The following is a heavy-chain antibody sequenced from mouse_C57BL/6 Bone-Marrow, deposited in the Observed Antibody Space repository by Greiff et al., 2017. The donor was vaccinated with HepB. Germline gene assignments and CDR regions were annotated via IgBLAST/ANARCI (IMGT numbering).Heavy chain of an antibody. D-gene: IGHD2-1*01. CDR2: IYPGSGNT. V-gene: IGHV1-76*01. Sequence: VQRVESGAELVRPGASVKLSCKASGYTFTDYYINWVKQRPGQGLEWIARIYPGSGNTYYNEKFKGKATLTAEKSSSTAYMQLSSLTSEDSAVYFCARRYGNFFDYWGQGTTLTVSS. J-gene: IGHJ2*01. CDR1: GYTFTDYY. CDR3: ARRYGNFFDY.